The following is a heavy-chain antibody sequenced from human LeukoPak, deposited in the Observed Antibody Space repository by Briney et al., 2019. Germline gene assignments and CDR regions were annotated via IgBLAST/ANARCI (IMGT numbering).Heavy chain of an antibody. CDR1: GYTFTTYF. CDR2: INPSGGAT. V-gene: IGHV1-46*03. Sequence: ASVKVSCKASGYTFTTYFVHWVRQAPGQGLEWMGRINPSGGATTCAQKFQGRVTMTRDTSTTTVYMELSSLRSEDTAVYYCTRLYDSSAEPGLYWGQGTLVTVSS. J-gene: IGHJ4*02. D-gene: IGHD3-22*01. CDR3: TRLYDSSAEPGLY.